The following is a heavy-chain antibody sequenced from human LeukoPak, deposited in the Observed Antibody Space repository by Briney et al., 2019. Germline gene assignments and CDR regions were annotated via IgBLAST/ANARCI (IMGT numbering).Heavy chain of an antibody. J-gene: IGHJ4*02. Sequence: SETLSLTCTVSGGSISSSSYYWGWIRQSPGKGLGWIGSIYYSGSTYYNPSLKSRVTISVDTSKNQFSLKLSSVTSADTAVYYCARLYSGSYRGYWGQGTLVTVSS. CDR3: ARLYSGSYRGY. D-gene: IGHD1-26*01. V-gene: IGHV4-39*01. CDR2: IYYSGST. CDR1: GGSISSSSYY.